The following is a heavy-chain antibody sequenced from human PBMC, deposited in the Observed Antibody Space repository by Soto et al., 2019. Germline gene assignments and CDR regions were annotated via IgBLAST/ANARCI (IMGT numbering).Heavy chain of an antibody. CDR1: GASTSSGRYY. V-gene: IGHV4-31*03. CDR2: IYFSGST. J-gene: IGHJ4*02. Sequence: QVQLQESGPGLVKPSQTLSLTCTVSGASTSSGRYYWSWIRQHPGKGLEWMGYIYFSGSTYYNPSLESRITISVDTSKNQFSLKLSSVTAADSAVYYCARWATGVATLDYWGQGTLVTVSS. CDR3: ARWATGVATLDY. D-gene: IGHD5-12*01.